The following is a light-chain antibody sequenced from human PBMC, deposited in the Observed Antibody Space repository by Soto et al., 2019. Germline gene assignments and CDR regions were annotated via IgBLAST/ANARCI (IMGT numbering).Light chain of an antibody. CDR1: SSNIGAGYD. Sequence: QSVLTQPPSVSGAPGQRVTISCTGSSSNIGAGYDVHWYQQLPGRAPKLLIYGNTNRPSVVPDRFSGSKSGTSASLAITGLKAEDEADYYCLSFDSSLSVVFGGGTKLTVL. CDR3: LSFDSSLSVV. CDR2: GNT. V-gene: IGLV1-40*01. J-gene: IGLJ2*01.